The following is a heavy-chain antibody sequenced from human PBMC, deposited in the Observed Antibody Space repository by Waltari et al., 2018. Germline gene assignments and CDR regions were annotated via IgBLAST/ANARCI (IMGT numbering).Heavy chain of an antibody. Sequence: VQLVPSGAEAKKPGASVKVSCKASGYTLTSYYMHWVRKAPGQGLEWMGIINPSGGSTSYAQKFQGRVTMTRDTSTSTVYMELSSLRSEDTAVYYCARSGIVATIGGAHFDYWGQGTLVTVSS. CDR1: GYTLTSYY. CDR2: INPSGGST. CDR3: ARSGIVATIGGAHFDY. V-gene: IGHV1-46*01. J-gene: IGHJ4*02. D-gene: IGHD5-12*01.